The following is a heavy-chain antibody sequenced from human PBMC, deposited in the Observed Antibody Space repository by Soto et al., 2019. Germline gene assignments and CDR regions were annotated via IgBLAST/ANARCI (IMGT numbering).Heavy chain of an antibody. Sequence: GGSLRLSCAASGFTFSSYAMSWVRQAPGKGLEWVSAISGSGGSTYYADSVKGRFTISRDNSKNTLYLQMNSLRAEDTAVYYCAKDKYSGSYPHYYYYYGMDVWGQGTTVTVSS. D-gene: IGHD1-26*01. J-gene: IGHJ6*02. CDR3: AKDKYSGSYPHYYYYYGMDV. V-gene: IGHV3-23*01. CDR1: GFTFSSYA. CDR2: ISGSGGST.